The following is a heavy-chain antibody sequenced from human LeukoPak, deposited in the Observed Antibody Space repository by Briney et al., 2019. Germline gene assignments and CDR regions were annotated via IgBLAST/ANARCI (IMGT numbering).Heavy chain of an antibody. D-gene: IGHD3-9*01. CDR1: GYTFTSYA. J-gene: IGHJ4*02. Sequence: GASVKVSCKASGYTFTSYATHWVRQAPGQRLEWMGWINAGNGNAKYSQKFQGRVTITRDTSASTAYMELSSLRSEDTAVYYCARTELVWYYFDYWGQGTLVTVSS. CDR2: INAGNGNA. V-gene: IGHV1-3*01. CDR3: ARTELVWYYFDY.